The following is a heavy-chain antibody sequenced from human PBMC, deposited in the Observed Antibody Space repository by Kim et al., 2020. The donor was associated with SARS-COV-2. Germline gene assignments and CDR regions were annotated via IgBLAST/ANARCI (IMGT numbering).Heavy chain of an antibody. Sequence: AESVKGRITSSRDNAKNSLYLQMNRLRAEDTDVYYCARVREAKARIGGMDVWGQGTTVTV. CDR3: ARVREAKARIGGMDV. V-gene: IGHV3-21*01. D-gene: IGHD2-15*01. J-gene: IGHJ6*02.